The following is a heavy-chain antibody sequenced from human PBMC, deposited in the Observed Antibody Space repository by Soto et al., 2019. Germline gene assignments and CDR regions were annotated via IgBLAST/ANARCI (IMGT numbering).Heavy chain of an antibody. CDR2: IYYSGST. Sequence: SETLSLTCTVSGGSISSYYWSWIRQPPGKGLEWIGYIYYSGSTNYNPSLKSRVTISVDTSKNQFSLKLSSVTAADTAVYYCARDGGYNRIYYGMDVWGQGTTVTVSS. CDR3: ARDGGYNRIYYGMDV. V-gene: IGHV4-59*01. D-gene: IGHD5-12*01. CDR1: GGSISSYY. J-gene: IGHJ6*02.